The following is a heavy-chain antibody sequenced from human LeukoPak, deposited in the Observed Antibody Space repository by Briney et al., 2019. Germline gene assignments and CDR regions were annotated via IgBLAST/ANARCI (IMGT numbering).Heavy chain of an antibody. Sequence: PGGSLRLSCAASGLTFSSYAMSWVRQAPGKGLEWVSAISGSGGSTYYADSVKGRFTISRDNSKNTLYLQMNSLRAEDTAVYYCAKRSSSWYSSIEYFQHWGQGTLVTVSS. D-gene: IGHD6-13*01. V-gene: IGHV3-23*01. CDR2: ISGSGGST. J-gene: IGHJ1*01. CDR1: GLTFSSYA. CDR3: AKRSSSWYSSIEYFQH.